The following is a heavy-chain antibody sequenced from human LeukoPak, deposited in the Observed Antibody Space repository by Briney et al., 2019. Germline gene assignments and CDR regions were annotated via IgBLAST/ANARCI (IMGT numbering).Heavy chain of an antibody. CDR1: GFSFSDAW. J-gene: IGHJ4*02. CDR2: IESKTDGGTT. Sequence: GGTLRLSCAASGFSFSDAWMSWVRQIPGKGLEWVGRIESKTDGGTTDYAAPVKGRFTISRDDSTNTLYLQMNSLKSEDTAVYYCTTYGSGRKFDYWGQGILVTVSS. D-gene: IGHD3-10*01. CDR3: TTYGSGRKFDY. V-gene: IGHV3-15*04.